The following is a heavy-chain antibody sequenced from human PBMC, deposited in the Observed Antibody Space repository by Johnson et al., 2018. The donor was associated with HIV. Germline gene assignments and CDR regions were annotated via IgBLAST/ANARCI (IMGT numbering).Heavy chain of an antibody. CDR3: AKGGQQLADPFDI. CDR2: ISSGGSSI. D-gene: IGHD6-13*01. CDR1: GFVFSDSH. J-gene: IGHJ3*02. Sequence: QVQLVESGGDLVKPGGSLRLSCVASGFVFSDSHMSWIRQAPGKGLEWISYISSGGSSIYYADSVRGRFTISRDNSKNTLYLQMNSLRAEDTAVYYCAKGGQQLADPFDIWGQGTLVTVSS. V-gene: IGHV3-11*04.